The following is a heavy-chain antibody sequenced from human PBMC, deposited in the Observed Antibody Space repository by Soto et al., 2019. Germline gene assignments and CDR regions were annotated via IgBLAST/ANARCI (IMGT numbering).Heavy chain of an antibody. D-gene: IGHD3-22*01. V-gene: IGHV1-46*01. CDR1: GGTFTSYY. CDR2: INPSGGST. J-gene: IGHJ4*02. CDR3: AREEYYYDSSGYFKYYFDY. Sequence: ASVKVSCKASGGTFTSYYMHLVRQAPGQGLEWMGIINPSGGSTSYAQKFQGRVTMTRDTSTSTVYMELSSLRSEDTAVYYCAREEYYYDSSGYFKYYFDYWGQGTLVTVSS.